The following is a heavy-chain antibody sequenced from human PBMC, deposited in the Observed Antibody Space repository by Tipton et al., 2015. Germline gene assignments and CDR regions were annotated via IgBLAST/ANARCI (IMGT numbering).Heavy chain of an antibody. J-gene: IGHJ5*02. CDR1: EVIFTGHW. V-gene: IGHV3-7*01. CDR2: ISPDGSEK. CDR3: ALTNWFDP. Sequence: SLRLSCEVSEVIFTGHWMSWVRQAPGKGLEWVGQISPDGSEKWYLDSMEGRFTISRDNAKNSLYLHIDTLRAEDTAVYYCALTNWFDPWGQGTLVTVSS.